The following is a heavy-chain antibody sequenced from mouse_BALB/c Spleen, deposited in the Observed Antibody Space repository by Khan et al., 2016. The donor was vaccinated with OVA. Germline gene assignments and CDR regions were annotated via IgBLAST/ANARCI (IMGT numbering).Heavy chain of an antibody. CDR1: GYTFTNYW. CDR2: IYPGGDYT. D-gene: IGHD3-1*01. Sequence: VQLQESGGEVVRPGTSVKITCKASGYTFTNYWPGWIKQRPGHGLVGIVDIYPGGDYTNYNEKFKGKATLTVDTSSSPANMQLSSLTSADSAVYVCARWATWYFDVWGAGTTVTVSS. CDR3: ARWATWYFDV. J-gene: IGHJ1*01. V-gene: IGHV1-63*02.